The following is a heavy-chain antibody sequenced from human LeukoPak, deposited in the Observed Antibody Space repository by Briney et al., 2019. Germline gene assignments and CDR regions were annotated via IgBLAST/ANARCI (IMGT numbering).Heavy chain of an antibody. Sequence: ASVKVSCKASGYTFTSYGISWVRQAPGQGLEWMGWISAYNGNTNYAQKLQGRVTMTTDTPTSTAYMELRSLRSDDTAVYYCARVREYCSSTSCSQLDYWGQGTLVTVSS. V-gene: IGHV1-18*01. D-gene: IGHD2-2*01. CDR2: ISAYNGNT. J-gene: IGHJ4*02. CDR3: ARVREYCSSTSCSQLDY. CDR1: GYTFTSYG.